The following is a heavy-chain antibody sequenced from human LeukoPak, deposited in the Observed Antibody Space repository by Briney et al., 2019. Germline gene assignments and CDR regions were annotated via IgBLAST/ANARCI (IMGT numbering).Heavy chain of an antibody. D-gene: IGHD6-6*01. Sequence: GESLKISCKGSGYSFTTYWIGWVRQMPGKGLEWIGIIFPGDSDTTYSPSFQGQVTISADKSISTAYLQWSSLKASDTAMYYCARHTAARPYYYYYFIDVWGKGTTVTVSS. J-gene: IGHJ6*03. CDR2: IFPGDSDT. CDR3: ARHTAARPYYYYYFIDV. CDR1: GYSFTTYW. V-gene: IGHV5-51*01.